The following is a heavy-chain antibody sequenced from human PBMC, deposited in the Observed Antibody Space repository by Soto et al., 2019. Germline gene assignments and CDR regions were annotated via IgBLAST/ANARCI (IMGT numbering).Heavy chain of an antibody. J-gene: IGHJ4*02. V-gene: IGHV4-31*03. CDR1: GGSISSGGYY. D-gene: IGHD4-17*01. CDR2: IYYSGST. CDR3: ARDRSTHVLHDYGDYPPV. Sequence: SDTLSLTCTVSGGSISSGGYYWSWIRQHPGKGLEWIGYIYYSGSTYYNPSLKSRVTISVDTSKNQFSLKLSSVTAADTAVYYCARDRSTHVLHDYGDYPPVWGQGTLVTVSS.